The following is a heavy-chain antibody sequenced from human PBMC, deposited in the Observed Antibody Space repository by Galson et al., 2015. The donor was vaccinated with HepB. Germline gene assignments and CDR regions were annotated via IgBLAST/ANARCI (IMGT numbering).Heavy chain of an antibody. CDR2: IGWDDDK. J-gene: IGHJ5*02. Sequence: PALVKPTQTLTLSCTFSGFSLSTSGMWVSWIRQPPGKALEWLARIGWDDDKYYSTSLKTRLTISKDTSKNQVVLTMTNMDPVDTATYYCARQGCGYEGWFDPWGQGTLVTVSS. D-gene: IGHD3-22*01. V-gene: IGHV2-70*11. CDR1: GFSLSTSGMW. CDR3: ARQGCGYEGWFDP.